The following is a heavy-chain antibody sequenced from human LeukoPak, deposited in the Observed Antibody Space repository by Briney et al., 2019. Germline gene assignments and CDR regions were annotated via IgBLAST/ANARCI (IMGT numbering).Heavy chain of an antibody. CDR2: ISGSGGST. CDR1: GFTFSSYA. D-gene: IGHD6-13*01. J-gene: IGHJ4*02. V-gene: IGHV3-23*01. CDR3: AKAPEYSSSWYPYYYFDY. Sequence: GSLRLSCAASGFTFSSYAMSWVRQAPGKGLEWVSAISGSGGSTYYADSVKGRFTISRDNSKNTLYLQMNSLRAEDTAVCYCAKAPEYSSSWYPYYYFDYWGQGTLVTVSS.